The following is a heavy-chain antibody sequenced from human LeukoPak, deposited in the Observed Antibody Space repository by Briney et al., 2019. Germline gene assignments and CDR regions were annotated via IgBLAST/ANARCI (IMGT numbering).Heavy chain of an antibody. V-gene: IGHV3-30-3*01. CDR1: GFTFSSYA. CDR3: AKDAGTKRYYFDY. Sequence: YPGGSLRLSCAASGFTFSSYAMHWVRQAPGKGLEWVAVISYDGSNKYYADSVKGRFTISRDNSKNTLYLQMNSLRAEDTAVYYCAKDAGTKRYYFDYWGQGTLVTVSS. CDR2: ISYDGSNK. J-gene: IGHJ4*02. D-gene: IGHD1-1*01.